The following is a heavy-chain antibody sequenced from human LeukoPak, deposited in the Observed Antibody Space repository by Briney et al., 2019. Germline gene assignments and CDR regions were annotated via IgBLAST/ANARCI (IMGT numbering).Heavy chain of an antibody. V-gene: IGHV3-30*02. CDR3: ASPYAPQYYDFWSGYYDY. CDR1: GFTFSSYG. J-gene: IGHJ4*02. D-gene: IGHD3-3*01. CDR2: IRYDGSNK. Sequence: GGSLRLSCASSGFTFSSYGMHWVREASGKGREGVAFIRYDGSNKYYADFLKGRCTISRHNSKNTLYLHMNSLRCEDSRVYYCASPYAPQYYDFWSGYYDYWGQGTLVTVSS.